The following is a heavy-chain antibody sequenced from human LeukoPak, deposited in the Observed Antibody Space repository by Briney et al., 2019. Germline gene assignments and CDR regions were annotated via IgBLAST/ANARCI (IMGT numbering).Heavy chain of an antibody. D-gene: IGHD3-22*01. J-gene: IGHJ4*02. CDR1: GFTFNDYG. Sequence: TGGSLRLSCAAAGFTFNDYGMSWVRHAPGKGLGWVSGVNWNGGRTGYADSMKGRFIISRDNAKNSLYLQVNSLRAEDTALYYCARNFGGGDSSGPYYWGQGTLVTVSS. V-gene: IGHV3-20*04. CDR2: VNWNGGRT. CDR3: ARNFGGGDSSGPYY.